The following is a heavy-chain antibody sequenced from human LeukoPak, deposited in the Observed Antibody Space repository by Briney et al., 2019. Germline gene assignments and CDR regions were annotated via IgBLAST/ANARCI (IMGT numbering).Heavy chain of an antibody. D-gene: IGHD1-26*01. CDR3: ASEIVGVNS. J-gene: IGHJ4*02. CDR2: VYHSGSA. Sequence: SETLSLTCNVSGGSVSGNSPSSYYWSWIRQAPGRGLEYIGHVYHSGSANYGPSLRGRVTISLDTSKNQFSLEVTALTAADTAVYYCASEIVGVNSWGQGYLVTVSS. CDR1: GGSVSGNSPSSYY. V-gene: IGHV4-59*02.